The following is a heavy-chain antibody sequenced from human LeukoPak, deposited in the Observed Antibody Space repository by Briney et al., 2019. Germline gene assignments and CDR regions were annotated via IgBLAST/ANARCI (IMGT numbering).Heavy chain of an antibody. D-gene: IGHD3-22*01. CDR3: ARVLNYYDSSGYYFSY. CDR1: GFTFSSYG. CDR2: ISYDGSNK. J-gene: IGHJ4*02. Sequence: GGSLRLSCAASGFTFSSYGMHWVRQAPGKGLEWVAVISYDGSNKYYADSVKGRFTISRDNSKNTLYLQMNSLRAEDTAVYYCARVLNYYDSSGYYFSYWGQGTLVTVSS. V-gene: IGHV3-30*03.